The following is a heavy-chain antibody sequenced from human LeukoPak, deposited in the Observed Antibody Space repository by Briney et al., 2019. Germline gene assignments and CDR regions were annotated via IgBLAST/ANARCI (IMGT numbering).Heavy chain of an antibody. Sequence: PGGSLRLSCAASGFTFSSYWMHWVRQAPGKGLVWVSRINSDGSSTSYADSVKGRFTISRDNAKNTLYLQMNSLRAADTAVYYCARDSRQWLVHYYYYGMDVWGKGTTVTVSS. CDR3: ARDSRQWLVHYYYYGMDV. V-gene: IGHV3-74*01. D-gene: IGHD6-19*01. CDR1: GFTFSSYW. CDR2: INSDGSST. J-gene: IGHJ6*04.